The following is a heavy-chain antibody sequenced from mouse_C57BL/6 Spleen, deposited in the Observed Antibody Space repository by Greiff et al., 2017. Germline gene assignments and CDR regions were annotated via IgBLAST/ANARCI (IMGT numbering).Heavy chain of an antibody. J-gene: IGHJ3*01. CDR3: ARSRPGIAN. V-gene: IGHV1-69*01. Sequence: VQLQQPGAELVMPGASVKLSCKASGYTFTSYWMHWVKQRPGQGLEWIGEIDPSDSYTNYNQKFKGKSTLTVDKSSSPAYIQLSSRTSEGAAVYYCARSRPGIANGGQATLGAVSA. CDR1: GYTFTSYW. CDR2: IDPSDSYT.